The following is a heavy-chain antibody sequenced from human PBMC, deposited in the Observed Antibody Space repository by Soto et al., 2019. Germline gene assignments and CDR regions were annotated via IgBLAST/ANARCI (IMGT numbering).Heavy chain of an antibody. CDR2: IIPIFGTA. Sequence: SVKVSCKASGGTFSSYAISWVRQAPRQGLEWMGGIIPIFGTANYAQKFQGRVTITADESTSTAYMELSSLRSDDPAVYYCARENKVASGYSYGYFGYWGQGTLVTVSS. J-gene: IGHJ4*02. V-gene: IGHV1-69*13. CDR1: GGTFSSYA. D-gene: IGHD5-18*01. CDR3: ARENKVASGYSYGYFGY.